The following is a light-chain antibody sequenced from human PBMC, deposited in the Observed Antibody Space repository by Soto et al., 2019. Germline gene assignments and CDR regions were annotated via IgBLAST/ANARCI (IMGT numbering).Light chain of an antibody. CDR2: DAS. Sequence: DIQNTQSATTLSESVGDRVIITCRASQRMSAWLAWYQQKPGIAPKLLIYDASSLEDGVPSRFSGSGSGTDFTLTINSLQPDDFATYYCQQYDTYPWTFGQGTKVDIK. CDR1: QRMSAW. CDR3: QQYDTYPWT. J-gene: IGKJ1*01. V-gene: IGKV1-5*01.